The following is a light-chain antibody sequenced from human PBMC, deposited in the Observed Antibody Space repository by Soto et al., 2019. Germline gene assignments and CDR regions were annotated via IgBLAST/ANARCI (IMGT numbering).Light chain of an antibody. J-gene: IGKJ3*01. Sequence: EIVLTQSPGTLSLSPGERATLSCRASQSVSSSSLAWYQQKPGQAPRLLIYGASRRATGIPDRFSGSGSGSDFTLTINSLQPEDLATYYCQQSYNAPFNFGPGTKVDIK. CDR2: GAS. CDR1: QSVSSSS. V-gene: IGKV3-20*01. CDR3: QQSYNAPFN.